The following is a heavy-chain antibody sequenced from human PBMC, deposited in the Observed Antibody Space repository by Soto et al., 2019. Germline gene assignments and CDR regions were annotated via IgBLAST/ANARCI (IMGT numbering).Heavy chain of an antibody. D-gene: IGHD6-19*01. J-gene: IGHJ4*02. CDR3: AADPYSNGRYLLDY. CDR1: GLTFTSSA. Sequence: SVKVSCKASGLTFTSSAVQWVRQARGQRLEWIGWIVVGSGNKNYAQKFQDRVTITRHMSTSTAYMELSSLRSEYTAVYYCAADPYSNGRYLLDYWGQGTLVTVSS. CDR2: IVVGSGNK. V-gene: IGHV1-58*01.